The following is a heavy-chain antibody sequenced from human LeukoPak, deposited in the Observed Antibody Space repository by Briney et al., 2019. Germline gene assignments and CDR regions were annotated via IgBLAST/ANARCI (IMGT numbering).Heavy chain of an antibody. CDR1: GGSISSYY. J-gene: IGHJ5*02. CDR3: ARDHRPYQLLPKDTNWFDP. V-gene: IGHV4-59*01. D-gene: IGHD2-2*01. Sequence: SETLSLTCTVSGGSISSYYWSWIRQPPGKGLEWIGYIYYSGSTNYNPSLKSRVTISVDTSKNQFSLKLSSVTAADMAVYYCARDHRPYQLLPKDTNWFDPWGQGTLVTVSS. CDR2: IYYSGST.